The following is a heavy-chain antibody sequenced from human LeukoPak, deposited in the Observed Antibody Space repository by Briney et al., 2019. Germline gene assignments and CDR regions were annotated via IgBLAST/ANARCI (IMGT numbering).Heavy chain of an antibody. CDR2: INPNSGGT. CDR3: ASAGIAVAGSLLWFVY. V-gene: IGHV1-2*02. J-gene: IGHJ4*02. D-gene: IGHD6-19*01. Sequence: ASVKVSCKXSGYTLTGYYMHWVRQSPGQGLEWMGWINPNSGGTNYAQKFQGRVTMTRDTSISTAYMELSRLRSDDTAVYYCASAGIAVAGSLLWFVYWGQGTLVTVSS. CDR1: GYTLTGYY.